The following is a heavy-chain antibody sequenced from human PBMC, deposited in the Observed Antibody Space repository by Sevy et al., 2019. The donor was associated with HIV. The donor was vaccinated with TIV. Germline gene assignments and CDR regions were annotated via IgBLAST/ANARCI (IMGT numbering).Heavy chain of an antibody. CDR2: ISSSGSSI. Sequence: GGSLRLSCTASGFTFSSYDMNWVRQAPGKGLEWVSKISSSGSSIYYADSVKGRFTISRDNAKNSLNLQMNSLRAEDTAVYXCTRNGGAFDNGFDPWGQGTLVTVSS. CDR3: TRNGGAFDNGFDP. J-gene: IGHJ5*02. D-gene: IGHD2-8*01. V-gene: IGHV3-48*03. CDR1: GFTFSSYD.